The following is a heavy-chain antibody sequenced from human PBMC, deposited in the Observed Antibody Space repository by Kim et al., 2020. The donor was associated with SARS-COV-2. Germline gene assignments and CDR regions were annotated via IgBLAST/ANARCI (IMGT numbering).Heavy chain of an antibody. V-gene: IGHV3-9*01. CDR1: GFTFDDYA. CDR2: ISWNSGSI. CDR3: AKDYAPMIDRGYAFDI. J-gene: IGHJ3*02. D-gene: IGHD3-22*01. Sequence: GGSLRLSCAASGFTFDDYAMHWVRQAPGKGLEWVSGISWNSGSIGYADSVKGRFTISRDNAKNSLYLQMNSLRAEDTALYYCAKDYAPMIDRGYAFDIWGQGTMVTVSS.